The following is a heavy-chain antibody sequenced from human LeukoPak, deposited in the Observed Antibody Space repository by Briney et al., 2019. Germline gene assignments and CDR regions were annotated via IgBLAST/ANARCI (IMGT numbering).Heavy chain of an antibody. CDR3: ARGPPLPYYYGSGAPWDY. D-gene: IGHD3-10*01. Sequence: SETLSLTCTVSGGSISSYYWSWIRQPPGKGLEWIGEINHSGSTNHNPSLKSRVTISVDTSKNQFSLKLSSVTAADTAVYYCARGPPLPYYYGSGAPWDYWGQGTLVTVSS. CDR2: INHSGST. J-gene: IGHJ4*02. V-gene: IGHV4-34*01. CDR1: GGSISSYY.